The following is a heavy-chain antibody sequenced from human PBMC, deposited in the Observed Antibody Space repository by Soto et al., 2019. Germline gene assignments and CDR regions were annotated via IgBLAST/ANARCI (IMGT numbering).Heavy chain of an antibody. V-gene: IGHV3-72*01. Sequence: EVQLVESGGGLVQPGGSLRLACAASGFTFSDHYMEWVRQAPGKGLEWVGRTKNKANSYTTEYAASVKGRFTISRDDSKNSLYLQMNSLEIEDTAVYYCALSVHCSPDYWGQGTLVTVSS. CDR2: TKNKANSYTT. CDR1: GFTFSDHY. D-gene: IGHD2-21*02. J-gene: IGHJ4*02. CDR3: ALSVHCSPDY.